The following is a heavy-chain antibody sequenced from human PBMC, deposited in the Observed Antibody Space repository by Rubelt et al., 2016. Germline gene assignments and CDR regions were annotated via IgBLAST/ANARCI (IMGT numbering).Heavy chain of an antibody. J-gene: IGHJ4*02. CDR2: ILYTGKA. CDR3: ASRGYIYGRSFDY. CDR1: GGSISRSTYY. D-gene: IGHD5-18*01. Sequence: QLQLQEAGPGRVNPSETLSLTCAVSGGSISRSTYYWAWIRQPPGKGLEGIGSILYTGKAHYNPALKRRVTISVDTSKKHFSLKLSSVPAADTALYFCASRGYIYGRSFDYWGQGTLVTVSS. V-gene: IGHV4-39*01.